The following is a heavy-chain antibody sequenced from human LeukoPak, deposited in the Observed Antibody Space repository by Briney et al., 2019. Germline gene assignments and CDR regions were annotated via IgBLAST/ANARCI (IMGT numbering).Heavy chain of an antibody. V-gene: IGHV3-74*01. D-gene: IGHD3-3*01. CDR3: ARSPTDYDFWSGYYTGGYYYGMDV. CDR1: GFTFSSYS. J-gene: IGHJ6*02. CDR2: INSDGSST. Sequence: GGSLRLSCAASGFTFSSYSMNWVRQAPGKGLVWVSRINSDGSSTSYADSVKGRFTISRDNAKNTLYLQMNSLRAEDTAVYYCARSPTDYDFWSGYYTGGYYYGMDVWGQGTTVTVSS.